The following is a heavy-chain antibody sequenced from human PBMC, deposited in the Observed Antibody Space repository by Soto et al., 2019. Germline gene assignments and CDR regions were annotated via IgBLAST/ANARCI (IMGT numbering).Heavy chain of an antibody. J-gene: IGHJ4*02. CDR3: ARVLRLTETTASDL. D-gene: IGHD1-20*01. V-gene: IGHV3-48*02. CDR2: ISRSSTTI. Sequence: PGGSLRLSCTASGFTFSYYNMNWVRQAPGKGLEWLSYISRSSTTIYYADSAKGRFTISRDDADNSLYLQMNSLRDEDTAVYYCARVLRLTETTASDLWGQGTLVTVS. CDR1: GFTFSYYN.